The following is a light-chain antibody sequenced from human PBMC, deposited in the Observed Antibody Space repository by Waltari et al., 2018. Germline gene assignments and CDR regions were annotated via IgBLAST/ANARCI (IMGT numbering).Light chain of an antibody. Sequence: DIQMTQSPSSLSTSVGDRVTITSRASQSIATYLIWYHQNPGKAPKFLIYAASGLQSGVPSRFSGSGSGTDFTLTISSLQPEDFATYYCQQSYSMFALTFGGGTKVEIK. CDR3: QQSYSMFALT. J-gene: IGKJ4*01. CDR1: QSIATY. CDR2: AAS. V-gene: IGKV1-39*01.